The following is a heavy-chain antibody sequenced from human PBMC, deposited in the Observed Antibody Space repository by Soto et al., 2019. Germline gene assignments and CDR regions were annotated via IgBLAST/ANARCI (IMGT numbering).Heavy chain of an antibody. CDR3: AKDQAGSDYDFRSGYYPNNYYYYYGMDV. J-gene: IGHJ6*02. V-gene: IGHV3-30*18. CDR1: GFTFSSYG. D-gene: IGHD3-3*01. Sequence: GGSLRLSCAASGFTFSSYGMHWVRQAPGKGLEWVAVISYDGSNKYYADSVKGRFTISRDNSKNTLYLQINSLRAEETAVYYCAKDQAGSDYDFRSGYYPNNYYYYYGMDVWGQGITVTVSS. CDR2: ISYDGSNK.